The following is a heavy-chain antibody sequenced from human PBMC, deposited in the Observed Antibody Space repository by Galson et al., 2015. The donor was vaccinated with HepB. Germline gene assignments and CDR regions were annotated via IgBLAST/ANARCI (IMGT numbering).Heavy chain of an antibody. CDR1: GFTFSNFA. J-gene: IGHJ4*02. V-gene: IGHV3-23*01. Sequence: LRLSCAASGFTFSNFAMIWVRQAPAKGLEWVSTISGRGDYTNYADSVKGRFTISRDNSRDTLHLQMNSLRGEDTAVYFCAKDGWVRGVTVKGFFDYWGQGALVTVSS. CDR2: ISGRGDYT. CDR3: AKDGWVRGVTVKGFFDY. D-gene: IGHD3-10*01.